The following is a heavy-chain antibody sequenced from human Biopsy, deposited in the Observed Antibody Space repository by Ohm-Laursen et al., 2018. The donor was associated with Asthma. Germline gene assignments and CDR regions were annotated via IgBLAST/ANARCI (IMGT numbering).Heavy chain of an antibody. Sequence: SLRLSCAATGFSFSNYGMHWVRQAPGKGLDWVAVISFDGTNRNYTDSVKGRFTISRDNSRNTLHLEMNSLRAEDTAVYFCAKEVFPGWELRRGPDSWGQGTLVTVPS. J-gene: IGHJ4*02. CDR3: AKEVFPGWELRRGPDS. CDR2: ISFDGTNR. V-gene: IGHV3-30*18. CDR1: GFSFSNYG. D-gene: IGHD1-26*01.